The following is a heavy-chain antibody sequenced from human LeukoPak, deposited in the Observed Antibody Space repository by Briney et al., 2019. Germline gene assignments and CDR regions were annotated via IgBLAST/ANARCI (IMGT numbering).Heavy chain of an antibody. V-gene: IGHV3-11*04. CDR1: GFTFSDFY. Sequence: GGSLRLSCAASGFTFSDFYMRWIRQAPGKGLEWVSYISSSGSTIYYADSVKGRFTISRDNAKNSLYLQMNSLRAEDTAVYYCARDLLGSGWYRVGAFDIWGQGTMVTVSS. CDR2: ISSSGSTI. CDR3: ARDLLGSGWYRVGAFDI. J-gene: IGHJ3*02. D-gene: IGHD6-19*01.